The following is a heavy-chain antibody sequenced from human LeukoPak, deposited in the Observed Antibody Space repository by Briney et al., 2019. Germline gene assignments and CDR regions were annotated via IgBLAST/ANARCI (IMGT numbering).Heavy chain of an antibody. V-gene: IGHV1-18*01. D-gene: IGHD1-26*01. CDR3: ARPSLPYSGSYYGY. CDR2: ISAYNGNT. Sequence: ASVKVSCKASGYTFTSYGISWVRQAAGQGLEWMGWISAYNGNTNYAQKLQGRVTMTTDTSTSTAYMELRSLRSDDTAVYYCARPSLPYSGSYYGYWGQGTLVTVSS. CDR1: GYTFTSYG. J-gene: IGHJ4*02.